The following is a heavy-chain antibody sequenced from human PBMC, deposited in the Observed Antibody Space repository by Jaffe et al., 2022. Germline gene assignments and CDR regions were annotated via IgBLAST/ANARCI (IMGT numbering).Heavy chain of an antibody. CDR1: GGSVSSGSYY. D-gene: IGHD6-19*01. Sequence: QVQLQESGPGLVKPSETLSLTCTVSGGSVSSGSYYWSWIRQPPGKGLEWIGYIYYSGSTNYNPSLKSRVTISVDTSKNQFSLKLSSVTAADTAVYYCARVPRDEPRYSSGGEFDYWGQGTLVTVSS. J-gene: IGHJ4*02. V-gene: IGHV4-61*01. CDR3: ARVPRDEPRYSSGGEFDY. CDR2: IYYSGST.